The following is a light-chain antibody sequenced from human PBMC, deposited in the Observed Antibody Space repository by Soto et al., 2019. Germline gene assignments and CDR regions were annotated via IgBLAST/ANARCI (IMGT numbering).Light chain of an antibody. CDR1: QSVSRY. V-gene: IGKV3-11*01. CDR3: QQRSNWPPT. Sequence: EIVLTQSPATLSLSPGESSTLSCRASQSVSRYLAWYEQNPGQAPRLLIYDASNRATGIPARFSGSGSGTDFTLTISSLEPEEFAVYYCQQRSNWPPTFGQGTRLEIK. CDR2: DAS. J-gene: IGKJ5*01.